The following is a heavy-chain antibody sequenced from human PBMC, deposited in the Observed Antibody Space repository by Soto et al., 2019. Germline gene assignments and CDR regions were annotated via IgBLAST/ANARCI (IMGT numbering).Heavy chain of an antibody. J-gene: IGHJ4*02. V-gene: IGHV3-74*01. CDR3: TRDSSLSFDC. CDR1: GFTFRNHW. Sequence: GGSLRLSCAASGFTFRNHWMHWVRQAPGKGLVWVAHIDNDGTGTTYADSVKGRFTISRDNAGNTVYLQMNSLRVEDTAVYYCTRDSSLSFDCWGQGA. CDR2: IDNDGTGT.